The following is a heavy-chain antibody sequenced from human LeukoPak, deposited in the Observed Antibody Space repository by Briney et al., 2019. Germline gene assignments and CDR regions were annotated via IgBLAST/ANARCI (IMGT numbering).Heavy chain of an antibody. V-gene: IGHV4-34*01. CDR2: INHSGRT. D-gene: IGHD2-2*02. Sequence: KPSDTLSLTCAVYGGSFSGYYWSWIRQPPGKGLEWIGEINHSGRTNYNPSLKSRVTISVDTSKNQFSLKLSSVTAADTAVYYCARGPGPDIVVVPAAIFDYWGQGTLVTVSS. J-gene: IGHJ4*02. CDR3: ARGPGPDIVVVPAAIFDY. CDR1: GGSFSGYY.